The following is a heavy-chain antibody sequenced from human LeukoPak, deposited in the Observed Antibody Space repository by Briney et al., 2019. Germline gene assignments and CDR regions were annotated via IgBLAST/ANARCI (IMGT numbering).Heavy chain of an antibody. J-gene: IGHJ4*02. CDR3: ARSELSPSDFDY. Sequence: GGSLRLSCAASGFTFSSYSMNWVRQAPGKGLEWVSSISSSSSYIYYADSVKGRFTISRDNAKNSLYLQMNSLRAEDTAIYYCARSELSPSDFDYWGQGTLVTVSS. V-gene: IGHV3-21*01. D-gene: IGHD3-10*01. CDR2: ISSSSSYI. CDR1: GFTFSSYS.